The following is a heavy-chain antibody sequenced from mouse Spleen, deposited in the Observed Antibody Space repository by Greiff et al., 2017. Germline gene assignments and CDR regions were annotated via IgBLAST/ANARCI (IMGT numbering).Heavy chain of an antibody. CDR3: ARDRDRYRYDDAMDY. J-gene: IGHJ4*01. Sequence: EVKLVESGPGLVKPSQSLSLTCSVTGYSITSGYYWNWIRQFPGNKLEWMGYISYDGSNNYNPSLKNRISITRDTSKNQFFLKLNSVTTEDTATYYCARDRDRYRYDDAMDYWGQGTSVTVSS. CDR1: GYSITSGYY. D-gene: IGHD2-14*01. V-gene: IGHV3-6*01. CDR2: ISYDGSN.